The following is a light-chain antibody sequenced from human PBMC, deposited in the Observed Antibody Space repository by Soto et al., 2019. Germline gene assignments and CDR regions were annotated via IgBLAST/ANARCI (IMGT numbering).Light chain of an antibody. CDR2: GDS. V-gene: IGLV1-40*01. J-gene: IGLJ1*01. CDR1: SSNIGAGYD. CDR3: QSNDNGLSGSDV. Sequence: QSGLTQPRSVSGAPGQRVTISCTGSSSNIGAGYDVNWYQQLPETAPKLLIFGDSNRPSGVPDRFSGSKSGTSASLVITGLQADDEADYYCQSNDNGLSGSDVFGTGSKVTVL.